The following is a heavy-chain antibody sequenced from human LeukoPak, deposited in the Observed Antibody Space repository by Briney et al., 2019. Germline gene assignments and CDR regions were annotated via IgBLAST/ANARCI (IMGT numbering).Heavy chain of an antibody. CDR2: IYWNDDK. CDR1: GFSLSTSGVG. CDR3: AHRGDITMVRGVSPIRGWFDP. D-gene: IGHD3-10*01. J-gene: IGHJ5*02. Sequence: SGPTLVNPTQTLTQTCTFSGFSLSTSGVGVGWIRQPPGKALEWLAVIYWNDDKRYSPVLKSRLAITKDTSKNQVVLTMTNMDPVDTATYYCAHRGDITMVRGVSPIRGWFDPWGQGTLVTVSS. V-gene: IGHV2-5*01.